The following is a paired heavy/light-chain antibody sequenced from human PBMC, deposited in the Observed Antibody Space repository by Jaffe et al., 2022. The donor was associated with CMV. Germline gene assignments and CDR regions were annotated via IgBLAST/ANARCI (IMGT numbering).Heavy chain of an antibody. CDR2: IIPIFGTA. CDR1: GGTFSSYA. Sequence: QVQLVQSGAEVKKPGSSVKVSCKASGGTFSSYAISWVRQAPGQGLEWMGGIIPIFGTANYAQKFQGRVTITADESTSTAYMELSSLRSEDTAVYYCAGARIAAAGGNYGMDVWGQGTTVTVSS. CDR3: AGARIAAAGGNYGMDV. J-gene: IGHJ6*02. D-gene: IGHD6-13*01. V-gene: IGHV1-69*01.
Light chain of an antibody. CDR1: QGISSA. CDR2: DAS. V-gene: IGKV1D-13*01. J-gene: IGKJ5*01. Sequence: AIQLTQSPSSLSASVGDRVTITCRASQGISSALAWYQQKPGKAPKLLIYDASSLESGVPSRFSGSGSGTDFTLTISSLQPEDFATYYCQQFNNYLITFGQGTRLEIK. CDR3: QQFNNYLIT.